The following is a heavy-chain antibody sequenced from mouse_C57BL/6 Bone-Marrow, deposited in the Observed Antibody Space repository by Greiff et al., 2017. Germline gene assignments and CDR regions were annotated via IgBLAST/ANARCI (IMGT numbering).Heavy chain of an antibody. J-gene: IGHJ3*01. CDR1: GYTFTDYE. D-gene: IGHD2-4*01. CDR2: IDPETGGT. CDR3: TSGDYDGGFAY. Sequence: VQLQQSGAELVRPGASVTLSCKASGYTFTDYEMHWVKQTPVHGLEWIGAIDPETGGTAYNQKFKGKAILTADKSSSTAYMELRSLTSEDSAVYYCTSGDYDGGFAYWGQGTLVTVSA. V-gene: IGHV1-15*01.